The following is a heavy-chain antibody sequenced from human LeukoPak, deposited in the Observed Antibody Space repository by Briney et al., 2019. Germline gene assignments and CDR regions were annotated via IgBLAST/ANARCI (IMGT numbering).Heavy chain of an antibody. V-gene: IGHV3-21*01. J-gene: IGHJ6*03. Sequence: PGGSLRLSCAASGFTFNNYNMNWVRQAPGKALEWVSSITSSSTYIFYADSVKGRFTISRDNAKNSLYLQMNSLGPEDTAVYYCARDPYSGNYGNYYYYYMDVWGKGTTVTISS. CDR1: GFTFNNYN. CDR2: ITSSSTYI. D-gene: IGHD1-26*01. CDR3: ARDPYSGNYGNYYYYYMDV.